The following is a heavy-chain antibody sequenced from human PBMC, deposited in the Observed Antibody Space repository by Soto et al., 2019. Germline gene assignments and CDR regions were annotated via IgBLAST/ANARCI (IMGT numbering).Heavy chain of an antibody. J-gene: IGHJ5*01. CDR2: INSYNGDT. CDR1: GYDFIGHG. D-gene: IGHD6-19*01. V-gene: IGHV1-18*04. CDR3: ARDQWLKVPAVVGDKFDS. Sequence: QVQLVQSGGEEKKPGASVKVSCKASGYDFIGHGISWVRQARGQGLEWMGWINSYNGDTKYARKYQDRITLTKDKSTRTVYMELTSLRSDDTPVYYCARDQWLKVPAVVGDKFDSWGQGTLVTVSS.